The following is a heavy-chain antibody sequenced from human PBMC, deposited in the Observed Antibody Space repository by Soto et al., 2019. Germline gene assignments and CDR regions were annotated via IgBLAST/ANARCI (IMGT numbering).Heavy chain of an antibody. Sequence: EVQLLESGGGLVQPGGSLRLSCAASGFTFNNYAMSWVRQAPGKGLEWVSALSGNGRSTFYADSVKGRFTISRDNSNITLYLQMSSLRADDTAVYYCAKEQAPVLVVRDYYHYGLDVWGQGTTVTVSS. CDR2: LSGNGRST. V-gene: IGHV3-23*01. CDR3: AKEQAPVLVVRDYYHYGLDV. J-gene: IGHJ6*02. CDR1: GFTFNNYA. D-gene: IGHD2-15*01.